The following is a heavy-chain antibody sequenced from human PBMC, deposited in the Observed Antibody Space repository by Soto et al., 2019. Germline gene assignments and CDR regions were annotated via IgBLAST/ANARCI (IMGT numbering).Heavy chain of an antibody. V-gene: IGHV1-69*04. Sequence: SVKVSCKASGGTFSSYTISWVRQAPGQGLEWMGRIIPILGIANYAQKFQGRVTITADKSTSTAYMELSSLRSEDTAVYYCARDGYNYGDVCYGMDVWGQGTTVTVSS. D-gene: IGHD5-12*01. CDR2: IIPILGIA. CDR3: ARDGYNYGDVCYGMDV. CDR1: GGTFSSYT. J-gene: IGHJ6*02.